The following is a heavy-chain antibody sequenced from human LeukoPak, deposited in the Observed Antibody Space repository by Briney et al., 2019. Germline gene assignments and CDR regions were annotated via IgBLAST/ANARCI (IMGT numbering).Heavy chain of an antibody. CDR3: ASPPGDGYNSGIDAFDI. J-gene: IGHJ3*02. D-gene: IGHD5-24*01. CDR1: GGSISSSSYY. V-gene: IGHV4-39*01. CDR2: IYYSGST. Sequence: PSKTLSLTCTVSGGSISSSSYYWGWIRQPPGKGLEWIGSIYYSGSTYYNPSLKSRVTISVDTSKNQFSLKLSSVTAADTAVYYCASPPGDGYNSGIDAFDIWGQGTMVTVSS.